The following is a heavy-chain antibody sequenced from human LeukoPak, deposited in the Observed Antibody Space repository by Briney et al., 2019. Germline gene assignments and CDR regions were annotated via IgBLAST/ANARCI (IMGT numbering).Heavy chain of an antibody. D-gene: IGHD3-3*01. CDR2: ISNTGNTI. CDR3: ARDRHILEWLFKLHY. CDR1: GFAYSDYY. Sequence: GGSLRLSCVASGFAYSDYYMSWIRQAPGKGLEWVSYISNTGNTIYYADSVKGRFTISRDNAKNLLYLQMNSLRAEDRAVYYCARDRHILEWLFKLHYWGQGTLVTVSS. V-gene: IGHV3-11*01. J-gene: IGHJ4*02.